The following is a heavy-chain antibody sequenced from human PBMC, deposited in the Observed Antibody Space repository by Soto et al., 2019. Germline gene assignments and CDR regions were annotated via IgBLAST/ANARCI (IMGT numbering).Heavy chain of an antibody. V-gene: IGHV4-34*01. D-gene: IGHD3-22*01. CDR3: ARSGYYTLTSEAFEI. Sequence: PSETLSLTCAVYGGSFSGYYWSWIRQPPGKGLEWIGEINHSGSTNYNPSLKSRVTISVDTSKNQFSLKLSSVTAADTAVYYCARSGYYTLTSEAFEIWVQGTMGTVS. J-gene: IGHJ3*02. CDR2: INHSGST. CDR1: GGSFSGYY.